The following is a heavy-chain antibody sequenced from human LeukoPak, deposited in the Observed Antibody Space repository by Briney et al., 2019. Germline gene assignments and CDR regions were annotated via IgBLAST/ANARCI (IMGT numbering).Heavy chain of an antibody. CDR3: ARQGVDILQEY. J-gene: IGHJ4*02. CDR1: GSIFTSYW. CDR2: IYPGYSDT. V-gene: IGHV5-51*01. D-gene: IGHD2-21*01. Sequence: GASLQISCEGSGSIFTSYWIGGGRPLPGKGLEWMGIIYPGYSDTRYSPSFQGQVTISADKSISTAYLQWSSLKASDTATYYCARQGVDILQEYWGQGTLVTVSS.